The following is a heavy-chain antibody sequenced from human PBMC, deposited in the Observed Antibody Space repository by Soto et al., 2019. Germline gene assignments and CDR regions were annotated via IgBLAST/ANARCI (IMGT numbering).Heavy chain of an antibody. CDR2: ISNDGNEK. CDR1: GFTFSIYG. V-gene: IGHV3-30*03. J-gene: IGHJ6*02. Sequence: GGSLRLSCEVSGFTFSIYGMHWVRQAPGKGLEWVAVISNDGNEKYYADSVKGRFTISRDNSKNTLYLQMNSLRPEDTAVYYCASSQGRQWLVPQINYYYYGMDVWGQGTTVTVSS. D-gene: IGHD6-19*01. CDR3: ASSQGRQWLVPQINYYYYGMDV.